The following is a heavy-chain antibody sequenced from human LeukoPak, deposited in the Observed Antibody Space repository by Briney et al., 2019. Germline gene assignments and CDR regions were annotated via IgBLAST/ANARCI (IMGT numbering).Heavy chain of an antibody. CDR2: IWDDGSNK. D-gene: IGHD3-3*01. V-gene: IGHV3-33*01. CDR1: GFTFSSYG. CDR3: AREYYDFWSGYFAYYYYYMDV. Sequence: GGSLRLSCAASGFTFSSYGMHWVRQAPGKGLEWVAVIWDDGSNKYYADSVKGRFTISRDNSKNTLYLQMNSLRAEDTAVYYCAREYYDFWSGYFAYYYYYMDVWGKGTTVTVSS. J-gene: IGHJ6*03.